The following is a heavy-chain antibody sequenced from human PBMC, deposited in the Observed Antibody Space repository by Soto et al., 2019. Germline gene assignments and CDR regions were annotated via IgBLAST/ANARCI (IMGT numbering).Heavy chain of an antibody. CDR3: ARDWSWAFDY. J-gene: IGHJ4*02. Sequence: PGGSLRLSCAASGFSFDTSSMNWVRQAPGEGLEWISYITYSGNAIYYADSVKGRFTISRDNGRNSLYLQMNSLRAEDTAVYYCARDWSWAFDYWGQGALVTVSS. D-gene: IGHD1-26*01. CDR1: GFSFDTSS. V-gene: IGHV3-48*01. CDR2: ITYSGNAI.